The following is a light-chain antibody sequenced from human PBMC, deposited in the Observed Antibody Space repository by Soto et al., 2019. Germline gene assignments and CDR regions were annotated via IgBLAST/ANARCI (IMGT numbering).Light chain of an antibody. V-gene: IGKV3D-20*01. CDR3: QEYGNSPYT. CDR2: DAS. CDR1: QSVSSTY. J-gene: IGKJ2*01. Sequence: ELVLTQSPATLSLSPGERATLSCGASQSVSSTYLAWYQQKPGLAPRLLIYDASRMATGIPDRFSGSGCGTAFTLAIRTLEPVDFAVYYCQEYGNSPYTFGGGTELEI.